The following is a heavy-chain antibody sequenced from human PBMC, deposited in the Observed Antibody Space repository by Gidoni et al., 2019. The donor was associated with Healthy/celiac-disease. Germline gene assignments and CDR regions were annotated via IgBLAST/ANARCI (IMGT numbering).Heavy chain of an antibody. V-gene: IGHV3-7*03. CDR1: GFPFSSYW. D-gene: IGHD3-22*01. Sequence: EVQLVESGGGLVQPGGSLRISGAASGFPFSSYWMSWVRQAPGKGLEWVANIKQDGSEKYYVDSVKGRFTISRDNAKNSLYLQMNSLRAEDTAVYYCARSLLWLLPAFDIWGQGTMVTVSS. CDR3: ARSLLWLLPAFDI. J-gene: IGHJ3*02. CDR2: IKQDGSEK.